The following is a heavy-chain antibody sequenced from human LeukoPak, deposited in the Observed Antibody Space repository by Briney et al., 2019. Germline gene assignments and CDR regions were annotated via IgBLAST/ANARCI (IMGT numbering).Heavy chain of an antibody. V-gene: IGHV4-61*02. J-gene: IGHJ4*02. CDR3: ARETNGYYDH. CDR2: IYTSGST. D-gene: IGHD3-22*01. CDR1: GGSISSGSYY. Sequence: SETLSLTCTVSGGSISSGSYYWSWIRQPAGKGLEWIGRIYTSGSTNYNPSLKSRVTISVDTSKNQFSLKLSSVTAADTAVHFCARETNGYYDHWGQGTLVTVSS.